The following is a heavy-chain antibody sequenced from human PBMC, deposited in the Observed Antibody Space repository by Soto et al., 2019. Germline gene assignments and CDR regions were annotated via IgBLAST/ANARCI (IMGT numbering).Heavy chain of an antibody. CDR1: GGYISNGGYH. V-gene: IGHV4-31*03. D-gene: IGHD5-12*01. Sequence: PSETLSLTCTVSGGYISNGGYHWSWIRQHPGKGLEWIGYIYYSGTTYYNPSLKSRVTISVDTSKNQFSLYLQMNSLRAEDTAIYYCARGEMATIWPFGYGGQGTLVTSPQ. CDR3: ARGEMATIWPFGY. CDR2: IYYSGTT. J-gene: IGHJ4*02.